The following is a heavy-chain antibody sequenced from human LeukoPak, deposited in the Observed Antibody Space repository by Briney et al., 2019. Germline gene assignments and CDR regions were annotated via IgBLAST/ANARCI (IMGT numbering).Heavy chain of an antibody. CDR3: AKDQSSGYCFDY. CDR2: ISGSGGSK. CDR1: GFTFSSYA. Sequence: GGSLRLSCAASGFTFSSYAMSWVRQAPGKGLEWVSAISGSGGSKYYADSVKGRFTISRDNSKNTLYLQMNSLRAEDTAVYYCAKDQSSGYCFDYWGQGTLVTVSS. D-gene: IGHD5-12*01. J-gene: IGHJ4*02. V-gene: IGHV3-23*01.